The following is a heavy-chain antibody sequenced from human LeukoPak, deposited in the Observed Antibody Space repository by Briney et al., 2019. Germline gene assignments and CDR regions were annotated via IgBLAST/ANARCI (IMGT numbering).Heavy chain of an antibody. J-gene: IGHJ4*02. Sequence: SDPVSLTCALYGGYLSGLHGSCLRQPPGEALEWSRQNNQRGSHNYTPSLSRRVTISVHTSKNQFALKLSSLAAADTAVYYCASTSAMFYLDYWGQGTLVTVSS. CDR2: NNQRGSH. CDR1: GGYLSGLH. V-gene: IGHV4-34*01. D-gene: IGHD5-18*01. CDR3: ASTSAMFYLDY.